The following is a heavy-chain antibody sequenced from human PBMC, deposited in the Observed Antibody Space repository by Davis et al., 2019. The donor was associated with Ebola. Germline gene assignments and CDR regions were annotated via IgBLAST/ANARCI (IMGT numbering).Heavy chain of an antibody. D-gene: IGHD2-2*01. V-gene: IGHV3-7*03. CDR3: ARDGLPAALNF. J-gene: IGHJ4*02. Sequence: GESLKISCAASGFTFSRDWMSWVRQAPGKGLEWVVNIKQDGSEKYYVDSVKGRFTIYRDNAKNSLFLQMSSLRAEDTAMYYCARDGLPAALNFWGQGTLVTVSS. CDR1: GFTFSRDW. CDR2: IKQDGSEK.